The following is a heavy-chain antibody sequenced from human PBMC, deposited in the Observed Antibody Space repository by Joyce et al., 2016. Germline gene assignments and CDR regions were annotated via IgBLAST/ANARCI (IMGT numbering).Heavy chain of an antibody. CDR3: ARAIYCSGGGYCSGTGYFDY. D-gene: IGHD2-15*01. Sequence: EVQLVETGGGLIQPGGSLRLSCAASGFTVSSNFMSWVRQARGKGLEWVSVFYSGGSTYYADSVKGRFTISRDNSKNTVYLQMNSLRAEDTAVYYCARAIYCSGGGYCSGTGYFDYWGQGTLVTVSS. CDR1: GFTVSSNF. J-gene: IGHJ4*02. CDR2: FYSGGST. V-gene: IGHV3-53*02.